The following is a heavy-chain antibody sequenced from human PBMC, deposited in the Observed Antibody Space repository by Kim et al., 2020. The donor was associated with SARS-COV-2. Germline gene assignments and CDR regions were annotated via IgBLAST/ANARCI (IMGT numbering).Heavy chain of an antibody. CDR1: GYTFTSYA. CDR3: ARDERWLQLDYYYYYGMDV. J-gene: IGHJ6*02. D-gene: IGHD5-12*01. Sequence: ASVKVSCKASGYTFTSYAMHWVRQAPGQRLEWMGWINAGNGNTKYSQKFQGRVTITRDTSASTAYMELSSLRSEDTAVYYCARDERWLQLDYYYYYGMDVWGQGTTVTLSS. V-gene: IGHV1-3*01. CDR2: INAGNGNT.